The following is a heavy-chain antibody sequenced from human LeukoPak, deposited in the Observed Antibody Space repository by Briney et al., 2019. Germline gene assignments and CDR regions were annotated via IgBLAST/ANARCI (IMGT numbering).Heavy chain of an antibody. CDR3: ARARDGHINNWFDP. Sequence: SQTLSLTCSVSVGSINSYYCSWIRQPPGKGLEWSGYNYYSGCTNYSPSLKSRVTISVDTSKNQVSLKMSSLTAADTAVYYCARARDGHINNWFDPWGQGTLVTVST. CDR2: NYYSGCT. V-gene: IGHV4-59*01. CDR1: VGSINSYY. D-gene: IGHD5-24*01. J-gene: IGHJ5*02.